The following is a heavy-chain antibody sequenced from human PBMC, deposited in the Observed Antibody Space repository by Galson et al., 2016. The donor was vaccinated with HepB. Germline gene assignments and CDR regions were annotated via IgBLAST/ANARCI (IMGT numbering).Heavy chain of an antibody. CDR1: GFIFNNFW. J-gene: IGHJ4*02. D-gene: IGHD3-16*01. CDR3: WSGGSYDNDY. V-gene: IGHV3-7*03. CDR2: VNQDGSLK. Sequence: SLRLSCAASGFIFNNFWMSWVRQAPGKGLEWVANVNQDGSLKYYMESVKGRFTISRDSAKNSLYLQMNSLGAEDTAVYYCWSGGSYDNDYWGRGHLVTVSS.